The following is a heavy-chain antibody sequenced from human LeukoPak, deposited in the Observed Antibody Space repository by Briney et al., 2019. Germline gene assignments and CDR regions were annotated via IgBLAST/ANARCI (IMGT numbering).Heavy chain of an antibody. V-gene: IGHV3-66*01. J-gene: IGHJ4*02. Sequence: ESLRLSCAASGFTVSTNYMSWVRQAPGKGLEWVSLIYSGGGTYYADSVKGRFTISRDNSRNTLSLQMNSLRVDDTAVYYCARGFRSVTTWGYFDYWGQGALVTVSS. CDR1: GFTVSTNY. CDR2: IYSGGGT. CDR3: ARGFRSVTTWGYFDY. D-gene: IGHD4-17*01.